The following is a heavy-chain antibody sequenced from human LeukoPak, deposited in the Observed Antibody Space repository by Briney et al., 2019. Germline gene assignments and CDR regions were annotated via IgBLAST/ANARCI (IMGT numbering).Heavy chain of an antibody. CDR1: GFTFTSSA. D-gene: IGHD3-22*01. J-gene: IGHJ4*02. V-gene: IGHV1-58*01. Sequence: GASVKVSCKASGFTFTSSAVQWVRQARGQRLEWIGWIVVGSGNTNYAQKLQGRVTMTTDTSTSTAYMELRSLRSDDTAVYYCARVQGVVITFFTAGLDLSNYFDYWGQGTLVTVSS. CDR2: IVVGSGNT. CDR3: ARVQGVVITFFTAGLDLSNYFDY.